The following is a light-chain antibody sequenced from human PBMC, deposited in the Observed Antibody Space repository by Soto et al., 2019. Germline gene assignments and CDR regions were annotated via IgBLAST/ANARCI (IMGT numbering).Light chain of an antibody. J-gene: IGLJ2*01. CDR2: DVN. V-gene: IGLV2-14*01. Sequence: SALTQPASVSGSPGQSITISCTGTSSDVGGYNYVSWYQQHPGKAPKLMIYDVNNRPSGVSNRFSGSKSGNTASLTISGLQAEDEGDYYCSSYTSSITLVFGGGTQLTVL. CDR3: SSYTSSITLV. CDR1: SSDVGGYNY.